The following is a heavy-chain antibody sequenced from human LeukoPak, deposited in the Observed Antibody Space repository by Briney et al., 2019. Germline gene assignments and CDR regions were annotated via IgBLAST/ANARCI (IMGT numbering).Heavy chain of an antibody. V-gene: IGHV1-2*06. Sequence: GGSLRLSCAASGYTFTGYYMHWVRQAPGQGLEWMGRINPNSGGTNYAQKFQGRVTMTRDTSISTAYMELSRLRSDDTAVYYWARDFGGGSRNPLDYWGQGTLVTVSS. J-gene: IGHJ4*02. CDR1: GYTFTGYY. D-gene: IGHD4-23*01. CDR2: INPNSGGT. CDR3: ARDFGGGSRNPLDY.